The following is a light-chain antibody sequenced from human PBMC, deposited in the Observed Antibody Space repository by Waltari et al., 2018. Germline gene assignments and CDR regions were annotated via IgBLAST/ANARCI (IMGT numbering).Light chain of an antibody. V-gene: IGKV3-15*01. CDR2: GAS. Sequence: EIVMTQSPATLSVSPGERATISCRASQSVSSNLAWYQQKPGQAPSLLIYGASTRATGFPARFSGSGSGTEFTLTISSLQSEDFAVYYCQQYNNWPPELTFGGGTKVEIK. CDR3: QQYNNWPPELT. J-gene: IGKJ4*01. CDR1: QSVSSN.